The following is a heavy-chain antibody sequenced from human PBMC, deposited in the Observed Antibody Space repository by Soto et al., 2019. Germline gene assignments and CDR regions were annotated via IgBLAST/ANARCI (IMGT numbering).Heavy chain of an antibody. Sequence: ASVKVSCKACGYSFTGYYMHCVRQAPGQGLEWMGWINPNSGGTNYAQKFQGWVTMTRDTSISTAYMELSRLRSDDTAVYYCARLTPDFDYWGQGTLVTVSS. CDR3: ARLTPDFDY. CDR2: INPNSGGT. V-gene: IGHV1-2*04. CDR1: GYSFTGYY. D-gene: IGHD3-16*01. J-gene: IGHJ4*02.